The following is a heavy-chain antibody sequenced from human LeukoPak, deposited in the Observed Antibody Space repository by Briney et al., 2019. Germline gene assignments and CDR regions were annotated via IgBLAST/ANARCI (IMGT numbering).Heavy chain of an antibody. CDR3: ARHRGSVVPAAIRGYFDY. CDR1: GASISRSGFY. CDR2: IYYSGST. V-gene: IGHV4-30-2*01. Sequence: SQTLSLTCTVSGASISRSGFYWSWIRQPPGKGLEWIGYIYYSGSTYYNPSLKSRVTISGERSKNQFSLNLSSVTAADTAVYYCARHRGSVVPAAIRGYFDYWGQGTLVTVSS. J-gene: IGHJ4*02. D-gene: IGHD2-2*01.